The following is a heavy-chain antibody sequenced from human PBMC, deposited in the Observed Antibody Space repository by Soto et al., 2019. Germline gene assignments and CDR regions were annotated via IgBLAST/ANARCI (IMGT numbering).Heavy chain of an antibody. V-gene: IGHV1-18*01. D-gene: IGHD4-4*01. CDR3: ARDGVATVTTLYYFDY. J-gene: IGHJ4*02. Sequence: QVQLVQSGAEVKKPGASVKVSCKASGYTFTSYGISWVRQAPGQGLEWMGWISAYNGNTNYAQKLQGRVTMTTDTXTXXAYMELRSLRSDDTAVYYCARDGVATVTTLYYFDYWGQGTLVTVSS. CDR2: ISAYNGNT. CDR1: GYTFTSYG.